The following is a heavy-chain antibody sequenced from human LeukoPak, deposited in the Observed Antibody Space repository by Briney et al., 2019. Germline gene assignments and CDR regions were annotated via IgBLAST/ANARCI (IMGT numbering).Heavy chain of an antibody. CDR1: GFTFSSYA. J-gene: IGHJ1*01. Sequence: QPGGSLRLSCAASGFTFSSYAMSWVRQAPGKGLEWVSAISGSGGSTYYADSVKGRFTISRDSSKNTLYLQMNSLRAEDTAAYYCARGGYYYATGDFQHWGQGTLVTVSS. CDR3: ARGGYYYATGDFQH. V-gene: IGHV3-23*01. D-gene: IGHD3-10*01. CDR2: ISGSGGST.